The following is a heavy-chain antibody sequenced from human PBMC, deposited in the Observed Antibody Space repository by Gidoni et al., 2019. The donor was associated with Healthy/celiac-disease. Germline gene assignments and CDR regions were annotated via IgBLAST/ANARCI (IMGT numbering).Heavy chain of an antibody. D-gene: IGHD3-22*01. CDR2: IYTSGST. CDR1: GGSISSGSSY. Sequence: QVQLHESGPGLVKPSQTLSLTCTVSGGSISSGSSYWSWIRQPAGKGLEWIGRIYTSGSTNYNPSLKSRVTISVDTSKNQFSLKLSSVTAADTAVYYCARDSNYYDSSGYYLGYAFDIWGQGTMVTVSS. V-gene: IGHV4-61*02. CDR3: ARDSNYYDSSGYYLGYAFDI. J-gene: IGHJ3*02.